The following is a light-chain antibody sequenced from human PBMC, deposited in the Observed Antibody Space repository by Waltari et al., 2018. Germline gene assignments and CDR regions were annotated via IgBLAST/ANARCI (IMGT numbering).Light chain of an antibody. J-gene: IGLJ2*01. CDR3: SSYTSSSTLV. CDR2: DVS. V-gene: IGLV2-14*01. Sequence: QSALTQPASVSGSPGQSITIPCTGTSSDVGGYNYVSWYQQQPGKAPKLMIYDVSKRPSGVSKRFSGYKSGNTASLTISGLQAEDEADYYCSSYTSSSTLVFGGGTKLTVL. CDR1: SSDVGGYNY.